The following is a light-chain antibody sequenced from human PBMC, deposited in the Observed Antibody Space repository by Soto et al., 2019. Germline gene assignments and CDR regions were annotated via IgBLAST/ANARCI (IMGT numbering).Light chain of an antibody. J-gene: IGKJ2*01. CDR3: QQYGNFPYT. CDR1: QSIGRN. Sequence: EIVMTQSPATLSVSPGERATLSCRASQSIGRNLAWYHQKPGQAPRLLIYGASLRATGIPARFSGSGSGTELTLTISSLQSEDFAVYYCQQYGNFPYTFGQGTKREIK. V-gene: IGKV3-15*01. CDR2: GAS.